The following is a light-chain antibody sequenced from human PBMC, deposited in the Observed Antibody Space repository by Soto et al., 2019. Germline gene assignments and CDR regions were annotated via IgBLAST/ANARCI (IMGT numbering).Light chain of an antibody. V-gene: IGKV2-28*01. CDR2: LGS. CDR1: QSLLHSNGYNY. J-gene: IGKJ2*01. Sequence: DIVRTQSPLSLPVTPGEPASISCRSSQSLLHSNGYNYLDWYLQKPGQSPQLLIYLGSNRASGVPDRFSGSGSGTDFTLKISRVEAEDVGVYYCMQALQTPLYTFGQGTELEIK. CDR3: MQALQTPLYT.